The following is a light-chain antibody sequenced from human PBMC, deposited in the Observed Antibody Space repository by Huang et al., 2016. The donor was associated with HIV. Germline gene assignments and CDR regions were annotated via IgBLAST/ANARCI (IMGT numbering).Light chain of an antibody. CDR2: GSA. J-gene: IGKJ4*01. V-gene: IGKV3-15*01. Sequence: IVMTQSPATLSVSPGERVTVSCRANRSVSSNLAWYQQRPGQAPRLLLYGSATRAPGIPARVSGSCSGTDFSLTISSLQSEDFALYYCQQYNNWLLSFGGGTRVDI. CDR1: RSVSSN. CDR3: QQYNNWLLS.